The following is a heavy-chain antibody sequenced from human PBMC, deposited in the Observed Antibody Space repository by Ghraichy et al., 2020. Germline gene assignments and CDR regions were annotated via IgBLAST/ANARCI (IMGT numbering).Heavy chain of an antibody. Sequence: GESLNISCAASGFTFSDHYFDWVRQAPGKGLEWVGRIRRKVNSYTTEYAASVQGRFTISRDDSRSSLYLQMNSLKTEDTAVYYCAQVGGYTGGTDPFDIWGQGTMVTVSS. CDR1: GFTFSDHY. CDR2: IRRKVNSYTT. J-gene: IGHJ3*02. V-gene: IGHV3-72*01. D-gene: IGHD5-18*01. CDR3: AQVGGYTGGTDPFDI.